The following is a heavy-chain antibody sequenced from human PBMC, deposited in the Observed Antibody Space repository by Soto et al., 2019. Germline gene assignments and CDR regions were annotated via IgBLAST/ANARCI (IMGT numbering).Heavy chain of an antibody. CDR1: GFTFSSYA. CDR3: AKDNDYYGSGSYGYY. D-gene: IGHD3-10*01. Sequence: GGSLRLSCAASGFTFSSYAMSWVRQAPGKGLEWVSAISGSGGSTYYADSVKGRLTISRDNSKNTLYLQMNSLRAEDTAVYYCAKDNDYYGSGSYGYYWGQGTLVTVSS. CDR2: ISGSGGST. V-gene: IGHV3-23*01. J-gene: IGHJ4*02.